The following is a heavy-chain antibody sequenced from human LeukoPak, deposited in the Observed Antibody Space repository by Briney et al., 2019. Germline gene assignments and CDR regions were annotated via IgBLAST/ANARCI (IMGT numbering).Heavy chain of an antibody. D-gene: IGHD2-2*02. CDR3: ARGNRIYCSSTSCYTKNWFDP. V-gene: IGHV4-34*01. CDR2: INHSGST. CDR1: GGSFRGYY. Sequence: SETLSLTCAVYGGSFRGYYWSWIRQPPGKGLEWIGEINHSGSTNYNPSLKSRVTISVDTSKNQFSLKLSSVTAADTAVYYCARGNRIYCSSTSCYTKNWFDPWGQGTLVTVSS. J-gene: IGHJ5*02.